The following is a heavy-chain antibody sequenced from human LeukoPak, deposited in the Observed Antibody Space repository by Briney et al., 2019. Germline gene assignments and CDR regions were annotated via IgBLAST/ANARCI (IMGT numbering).Heavy chain of an antibody. J-gene: IGHJ4*02. Sequence: QPGRSLRFSCAASGFTFSSYGMHWVRQAPGKWLEWVAVIWYDGSNKYYADSVKGRFTISRDNSKNTLYLQMNSLRAEDTAVYYCARDGGLYSSSWFDYWGQGTLVTVSS. D-gene: IGHD6-13*01. CDR3: ARDGGLYSSSWFDY. V-gene: IGHV3-33*01. CDR2: IWYDGSNK. CDR1: GFTFSSYG.